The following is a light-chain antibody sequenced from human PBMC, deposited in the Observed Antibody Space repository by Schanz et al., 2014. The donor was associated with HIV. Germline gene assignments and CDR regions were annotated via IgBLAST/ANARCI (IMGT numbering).Light chain of an antibody. CDR1: SSDVGSYTL. J-gene: IGLJ1*01. Sequence: QSALTQPASVSGSPGQSITISCTGTSSDVGSYTLVSWYQQYPGKVPKLMIYEVNKRPSGVSNRFSGSKSGNTASLTISGLQAEDEADYYCCSYAGSTTFYVFATGTKVTVL. CDR2: EVN. V-gene: IGLV2-23*02. CDR3: CSYAGSTTFYV.